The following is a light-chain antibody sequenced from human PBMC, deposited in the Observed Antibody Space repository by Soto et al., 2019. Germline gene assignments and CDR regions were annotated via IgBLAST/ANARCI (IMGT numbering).Light chain of an antibody. J-gene: IGKJ1*01. Sequence: EIVMTQSPTNLSVSPGDRVTLSCRASKSVSSNLAWYQQKPGQAPRLLIYGASTRATGIPARFSGGGSDTEFTLTISSLQSEDVAVYYCQQYHNWPPRTFGQGTKVEIK. CDR2: GAS. V-gene: IGKV3-15*01. CDR1: KSVSSN. CDR3: QQYHNWPPRT.